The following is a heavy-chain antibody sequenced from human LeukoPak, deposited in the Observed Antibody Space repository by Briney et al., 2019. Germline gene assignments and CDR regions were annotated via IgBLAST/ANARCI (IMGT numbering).Heavy chain of an antibody. CDR2: ISWDGGST. Sequence: GGSLRLSCAASGFTFDDYAMHWVRQAPGKGLEWVSLISWDGGSTYYADSVKGRFTISRDNSKNSLYLQMNSLRAEDTALYYCAKDSGGSGSSPYYWGQGTLVTVSS. J-gene: IGHJ4*02. D-gene: IGHD3-10*01. CDR3: AKDSGGSGSSPYY. V-gene: IGHV3-43D*03. CDR1: GFTFDDYA.